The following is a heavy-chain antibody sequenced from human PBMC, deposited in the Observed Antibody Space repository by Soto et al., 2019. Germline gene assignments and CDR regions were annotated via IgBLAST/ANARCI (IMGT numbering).Heavy chain of an antibody. Sequence: GESLKISCKGSGYSFATTWIGWVRQMPGKGLEHMGLIYPGDSDAMYSPSFQGQVTISADKSISTAYLQWSSLRASDTAIYYCATQIMVMLGSGCDIWGRGTRVTVAS. V-gene: IGHV5-51*01. J-gene: IGHJ3*02. CDR1: GYSFATTW. D-gene: IGHD2-21*01. CDR3: ATQIMVMLGSGCDI. CDR2: IYPGDSDA.